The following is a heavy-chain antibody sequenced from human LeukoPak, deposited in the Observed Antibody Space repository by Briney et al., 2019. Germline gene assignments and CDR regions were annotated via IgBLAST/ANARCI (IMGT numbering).Heavy chain of an antibody. J-gene: IGHJ4*02. CDR2: IYHSGST. V-gene: IGHV4-30-2*01. D-gene: IGHD3-22*01. CDR3: AREVYDSSGYFDY. CDR1: GGSFSGYY. Sequence: SETLSLTCAVYGGSFSGYYWSWIRQPPGKGLEWIGYIYHSGSTYYNPSLKSRVTISVDRSKNQFSLKLSSVTAADTAVYYCAREVYDSSGYFDYWGQGTLVTVSS.